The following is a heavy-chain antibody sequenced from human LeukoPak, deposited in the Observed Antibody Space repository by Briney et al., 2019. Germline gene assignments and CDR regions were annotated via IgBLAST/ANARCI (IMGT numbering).Heavy chain of an antibody. J-gene: IGHJ4*02. V-gene: IGHV3-23*01. CDR3: TKWSGFGDD. Sequence: GGSLRLSCAASGFTFSSNSMTWVRQTPGKELEWVSGISGSGDSTFYADSVKGRFTISRDNSRNTLYLQMSSLRPEDTAVYYCTKWSGFGDDWGQGTLVTVSS. D-gene: IGHD3-10*01. CDR1: GFTFSSNS. CDR2: ISGSGDST.